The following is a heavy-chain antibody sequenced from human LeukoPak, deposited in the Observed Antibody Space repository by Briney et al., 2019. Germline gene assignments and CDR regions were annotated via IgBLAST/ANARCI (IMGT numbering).Heavy chain of an antibody. CDR2: IRYDGSNK. Sequence: GGSLRLSCAASGFTFSGYGMHWVRQAPGKGLEWVAFIRYDGSNKYYADSVKGRFTISRDNSKNTLYLQMNSLRAEDTAVYHCAKERAYYYDSSGYYLQAWGQGTMVTVSS. CDR1: GFTFSGYG. J-gene: IGHJ3*01. CDR3: AKERAYYYDSSGYYLQA. V-gene: IGHV3-30*02. D-gene: IGHD3-22*01.